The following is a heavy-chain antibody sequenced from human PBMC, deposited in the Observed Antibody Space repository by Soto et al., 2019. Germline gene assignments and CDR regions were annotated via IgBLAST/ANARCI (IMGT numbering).Heavy chain of an antibody. CDR1: GYTFTGYY. Sequence: ASVKVSCKASGYTFTGYYMHWVRQAPGQGLEWMGWINPNSGGTNYAQKFQGWVTMTRDTSISTAYMELSRLRSDDTAVYYCAKAKQWLGSHPRMIFDYWGQGTLVTVSS. CDR3: AKAKQWLGSHPRMIFDY. V-gene: IGHV1-2*04. CDR2: INPNSGGT. D-gene: IGHD6-19*01. J-gene: IGHJ4*02.